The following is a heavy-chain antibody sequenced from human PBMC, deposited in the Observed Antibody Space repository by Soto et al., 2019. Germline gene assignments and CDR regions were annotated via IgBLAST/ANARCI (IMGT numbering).Heavy chain of an antibody. CDR1: GGSISSSSYY. Sequence: SETLSLTCTVSGGSISSSSYYWGWIRQPPGKGLEWIGSIYYSGSTYYNPSLKSRVTISVDTSKNQFSLKLSSVTAADTAVYYCTTMSRRRGLDYWGQGTLVTVSS. V-gene: IGHV4-39*01. CDR2: IYYSGST. J-gene: IGHJ4*02. CDR3: TTMSRRRGLDY.